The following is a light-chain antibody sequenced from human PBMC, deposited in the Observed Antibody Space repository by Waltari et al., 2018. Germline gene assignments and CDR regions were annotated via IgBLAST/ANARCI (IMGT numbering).Light chain of an antibody. J-gene: IGKJ1*01. V-gene: IGKV4-1*01. CDR1: QSVLYSSNNKNY. CDR2: WAF. Sequence: DIVMTQSPDSLAVSLGERATINCKSSQSVLYSSNNKNYLAWYQQKPGQPPKLLIYWAFTRESGVPYRFSGSGSGTDFTLTISSLQAEDVAVYYCQQYYSTLWTFGQGTKVEIK. CDR3: QQYYSTLWT.